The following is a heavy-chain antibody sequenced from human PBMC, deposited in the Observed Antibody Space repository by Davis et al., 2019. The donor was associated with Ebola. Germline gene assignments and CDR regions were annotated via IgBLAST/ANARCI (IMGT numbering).Heavy chain of an antibody. D-gene: IGHD1-1*01. CDR3: VKEGSLGWNGDAFDI. CDR1: GFTFAAHA. Sequence: GGSLRLSCATSGFTFAAHAMHWVPQAPGKGPERVSGINWNSRRIGYEDSVKGRFTISRDNANNSLYLQMNSLRVEDTALYYCVKEGSLGWNGDAFDIWGQGTMVTVSS. CDR2: INWNSRRI. V-gene: IGHV3-9*01. J-gene: IGHJ3*02.